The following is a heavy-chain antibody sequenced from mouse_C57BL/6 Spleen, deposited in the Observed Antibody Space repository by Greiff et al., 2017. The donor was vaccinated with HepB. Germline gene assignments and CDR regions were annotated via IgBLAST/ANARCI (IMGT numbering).Heavy chain of an antibody. V-gene: IGHV1-26*01. Sequence: VQLQQSGPELVKPGASVKISCKASGYTFTDYYMNWVKQSHGKSLEWIGDINPNNGGTSYNQKFKGKATLTVDKSSSTAYMELRSLTSEDSAVYYCARYGTSTVVATDAMDYWGQGTSVTVSS. J-gene: IGHJ4*01. CDR1: GYTFTDYY. CDR3: ARYGTSTVVATDAMDY. D-gene: IGHD1-1*01. CDR2: INPNNGGT.